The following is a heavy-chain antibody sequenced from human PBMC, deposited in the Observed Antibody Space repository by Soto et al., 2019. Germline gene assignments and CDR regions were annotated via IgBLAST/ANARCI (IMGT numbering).Heavy chain of an antibody. Sequence: SETLSLTCAVYGGSFSGYYWSWIRQPPGKGLEWIGEINHSGSTNYNPSLKSRVTISVDTSKNQFSLKLSSVTAADTAVYYCARGASSGSNNDYWGQGTLVTVLL. CDR2: INHSGST. D-gene: IGHD6-19*01. V-gene: IGHV4-34*01. J-gene: IGHJ4*02. CDR3: ARGASSGSNNDY. CDR1: GGSFSGYY.